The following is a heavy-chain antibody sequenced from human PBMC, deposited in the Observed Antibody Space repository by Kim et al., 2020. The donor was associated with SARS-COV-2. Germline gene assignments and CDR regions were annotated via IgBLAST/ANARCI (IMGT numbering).Heavy chain of an antibody. CDR3: ARGKEQSIAAAGIDY. D-gene: IGHD6-13*01. V-gene: IGHV3-48*03. Sequence: DSVKGRCTITRDNDKNSLYLQMNSLRDEDTAVYYCARGKEQSIAAAGIDYWGQGTLVTVSS. J-gene: IGHJ4*02.